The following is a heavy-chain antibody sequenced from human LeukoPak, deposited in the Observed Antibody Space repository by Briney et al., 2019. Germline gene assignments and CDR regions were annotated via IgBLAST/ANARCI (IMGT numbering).Heavy chain of an antibody. CDR1: RFTFSSYG. Sequence: GGSLRLSCAASRFTFSSYGMSWVRRAPGKGLEWVSVISGSGGSIYYADSVKGRFTISRDNSKNTLYLQMSSLTAEDTAVYYCAKDNVKVTTIRRVPHYMDVWGKGATVTISS. D-gene: IGHD5-12*01. V-gene: IGHV3-23*01. CDR2: ISGSGGSI. CDR3: AKDNVKVTTIRRVPHYMDV. J-gene: IGHJ6*03.